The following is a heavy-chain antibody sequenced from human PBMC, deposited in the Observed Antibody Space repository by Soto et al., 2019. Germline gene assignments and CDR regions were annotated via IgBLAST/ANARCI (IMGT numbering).Heavy chain of an antibody. J-gene: IGHJ4*02. V-gene: IGHV3-30*04. CDR2: ISYHGTNK. CDR3: ARGLPYDSSGYFFDY. Sequence: QAQLVESGGGVVQPGRSLRLSCAASGFTFSSYAMHWVRQAPGKGLEWVAVISYHGTNKYYGDSVNGRFTISRDNSKNTLYLQMNSLRAEDTAVYYCARGLPYDSSGYFFDYWGQGTLVTVSS. D-gene: IGHD3-22*01. CDR1: GFTFSSYA.